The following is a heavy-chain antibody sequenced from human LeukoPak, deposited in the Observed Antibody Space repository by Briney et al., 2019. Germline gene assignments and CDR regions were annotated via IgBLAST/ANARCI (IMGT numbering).Heavy chain of an antibody. CDR1: GFTFSSYG. CDR3: AKVSRSSWYHNYYYMDV. CDR2: IRYDGSNK. Sequence: PGGSLRLSCAASGFTFSSYGMHWVRQAPGKGLEWVAFIRYDGSNKYYADSVKGRFTISRDNSKNTLYLQMNSLRTEDTAVYYCAKVSRSSWYHNYYYMDVWGKGTTVTVSS. J-gene: IGHJ6*03. D-gene: IGHD6-13*01. V-gene: IGHV3-30*02.